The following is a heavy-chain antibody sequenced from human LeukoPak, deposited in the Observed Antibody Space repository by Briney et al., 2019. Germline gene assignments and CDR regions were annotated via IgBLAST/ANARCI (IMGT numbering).Heavy chain of an antibody. V-gene: IGHV3-7*01. Sequence: GGSLRLSCAASGFTFSSYAMSWVRQAPGKGLEWVANIKQDGSEKYYVDSVKGRFTISRDNAKNSLYLQMNSPRAEDTAVYYCARVGAGRVIFGVVITTYTNFDYWGQGTLVTVSS. J-gene: IGHJ4*02. CDR3: ARVGAGRVIFGVVITTYTNFDY. CDR2: IKQDGSEK. D-gene: IGHD3-3*01. CDR1: GFTFSSYA.